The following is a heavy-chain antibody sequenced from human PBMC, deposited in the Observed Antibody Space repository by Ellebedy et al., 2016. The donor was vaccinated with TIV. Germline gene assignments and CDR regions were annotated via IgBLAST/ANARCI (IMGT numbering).Heavy chain of an antibody. J-gene: IGHJ4*02. CDR1: GCSITNYY. CDR3: ARGRGGSYSIPFDY. D-gene: IGHD1-26*01. Sequence: SETLSLXXTVSGCSITNYYWSWIRQPPGKGLEWLGYVSDSGSTNYNPSPKGRVPITLDTSKNQFSLKLSSVTAADTALYYCARGRGGSYSIPFDYWGQGALVTVSS. CDR2: VSDSGST. V-gene: IGHV4-59*12.